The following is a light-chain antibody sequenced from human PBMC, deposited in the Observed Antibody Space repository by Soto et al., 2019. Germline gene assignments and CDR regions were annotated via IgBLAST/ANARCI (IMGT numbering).Light chain of an antibody. J-gene: IGLJ3*02. CDR3: SSYTSSSTLE. Sequence: QSALTQPASVSGSPGQSITISCTGTSSDVGGYNYVSWYQQHPGKAPKLMIYEVSNRPSGVSNRFSGSKSGNTASLTISGLQAEDEADYYCSSYTSSSTLEFGGGTMGTVL. V-gene: IGLV2-14*01. CDR1: SSDVGGYNY. CDR2: EVS.